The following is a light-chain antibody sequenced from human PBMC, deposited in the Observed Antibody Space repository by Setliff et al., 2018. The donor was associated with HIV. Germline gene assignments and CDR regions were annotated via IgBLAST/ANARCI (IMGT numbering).Light chain of an antibody. CDR1: SSDIVSYNY. CDR2: AVN. CDR3: SSYAATIVI. V-gene: IGLV2-8*01. Sequence: QSALTQPPSASGFPGQSVTISCTGTSSDIVSYNYVSWYQQHPGKAPKLITYAVNTRPSWVPDRFSASKSGNTTSLTVSGLHADDECDYYCSSYAATIVIFCGWTKVTVL. J-gene: IGLJ2*01.